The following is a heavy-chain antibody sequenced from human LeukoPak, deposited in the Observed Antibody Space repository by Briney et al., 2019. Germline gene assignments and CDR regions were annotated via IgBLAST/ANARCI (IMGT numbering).Heavy chain of an antibody. CDR3: AKGQYYDFWWGGIYFDY. Sequence: GGSLRLSCAASGFTFSSYAMCWVRQAPGKGLEWVSAISGSGGSTYYADSVKGRFTISRDNSKNTLYLQMNSLRAEDTAVYYCAKGQYYDFWWGGIYFDYWGQGTLVTVSS. CDR2: ISGSGGST. J-gene: IGHJ4*02. CDR1: GFTFSSYA. V-gene: IGHV3-23*01. D-gene: IGHD3-3*01.